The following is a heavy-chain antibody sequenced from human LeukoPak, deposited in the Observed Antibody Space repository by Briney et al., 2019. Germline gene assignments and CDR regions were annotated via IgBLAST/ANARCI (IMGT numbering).Heavy chain of an antibody. V-gene: IGHV3-9*01. CDR1: GFTFDDYA. CDR2: FSWNSGSI. Sequence: GGSLRLSCAASGFTFDDYAMHWVRQAPGKGLEGVSGFSWNSGSIGYPDSVKGRFTISRDNAKNSLYLQMNSLRAEDTDLYYCAKGQWELLYYFDYWGQGTLVTVSS. J-gene: IGHJ4*02. D-gene: IGHD1-26*01. CDR3: AKGQWELLYYFDY.